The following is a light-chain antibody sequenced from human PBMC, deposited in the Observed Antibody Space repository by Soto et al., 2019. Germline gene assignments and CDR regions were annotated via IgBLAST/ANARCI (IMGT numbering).Light chain of an antibody. J-gene: IGLJ2*01. CDR3: QSYDSSLNGVV. Sequence: QSVLRQPPSVSGAPGQRVTIPCTGSSSNIGAGYDVHWYQQLPGTAPKLLIYGNSNRPSGVPDRFSGSKSGTSASLAITGLQAEDEADYYCQSYDSSLNGVVFGGGTKLTVL. CDR1: SSNIGAGYD. V-gene: IGLV1-40*01. CDR2: GNS.